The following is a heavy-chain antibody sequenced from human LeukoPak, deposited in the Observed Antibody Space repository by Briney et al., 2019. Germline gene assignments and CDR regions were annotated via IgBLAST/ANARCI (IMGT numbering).Heavy chain of an antibody. CDR3: AADYYDSSGRFDY. D-gene: IGHD3-22*01. J-gene: IGHJ4*02. V-gene: IGHV3-23*01. CDR1: GSTFSSYG. CDR2: ISGSGGST. Sequence: GGSLRLSCAASGSTFSSYGMSWVRQAPGKGLEWVSAISGSGGSTYYADSVKGRFTISRDNSKNTLYLQMNSLRAEDTAVYYCAADYYDSSGRFDYWGQGTLVTVSS.